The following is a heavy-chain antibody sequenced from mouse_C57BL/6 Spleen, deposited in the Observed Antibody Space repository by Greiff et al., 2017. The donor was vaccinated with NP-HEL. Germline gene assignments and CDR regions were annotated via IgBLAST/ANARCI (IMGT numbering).Heavy chain of an antibody. V-gene: IGHV1-80*01. CDR2: IYPGDGDT. J-gene: IGHJ1*03. CDR1: GYAFSSYW. CDR3: ARRPDRYFDV. Sequence: QVHVKQSGAELVKPGASVKISCKASGYAFSSYWMNWVKQRPGKGLEWIGQIYPGDGDTNYNGKFKGKATLTADKSSSTAYMQLSSLTSEDSAVYFCARRPDRYFDVWGTGTTVTVSS.